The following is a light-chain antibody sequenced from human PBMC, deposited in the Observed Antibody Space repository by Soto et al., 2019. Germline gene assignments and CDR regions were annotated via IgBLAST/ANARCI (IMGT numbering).Light chain of an antibody. CDR3: QQSYNTPLT. Sequence: DIQLTQSPSALSASVGDRVTITCRSSQSISTYLNWYQQRPGKAPKLLIYAASSLQRGVPSTFSGSGSGTDFTLTISSLQPEDFATYYCQQSYNTPLTFGRGTRLEIK. J-gene: IGKJ5*01. CDR2: AAS. V-gene: IGKV1-39*01. CDR1: QSISTY.